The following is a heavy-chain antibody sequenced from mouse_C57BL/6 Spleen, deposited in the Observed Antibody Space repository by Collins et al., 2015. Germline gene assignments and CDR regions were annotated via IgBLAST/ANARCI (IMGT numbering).Heavy chain of an antibody. CDR2: IYPGDGDT. V-gene: IGHV1-80*01. D-gene: IGHD2-1*01. J-gene: IGHJ3*01. CDR3: ARGGGARNSWFAY. Sequence: FWMNWVKQRPGKGLEWIGQIYPGDGDTNYNGKFKGKATLTADISSSTAYIQFSSLTSEDSAVYFCARGGGARNSWFAYWGQGTLVTVSA. CDR1: FW.